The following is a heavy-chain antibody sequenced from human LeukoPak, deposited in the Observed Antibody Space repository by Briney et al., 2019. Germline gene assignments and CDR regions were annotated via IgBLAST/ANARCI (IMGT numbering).Heavy chain of an antibody. CDR2: ISRSNSTK. CDR1: GFTFSSYS. CDR3: ARDAGLRYFVWLFHFDY. Sequence: GGSLRLSCAASGFTFSSYSMIWLREAPGKALEWVSYISRSNSTKHYADSVKGRFTPPRDNAKNTLYLQMTGLRAEDTAVYYRARDAGLRYFVWLFHFDYWGQGTLVTVSS. D-gene: IGHD3-9*01. J-gene: IGHJ4*02. V-gene: IGHV3-48*01.